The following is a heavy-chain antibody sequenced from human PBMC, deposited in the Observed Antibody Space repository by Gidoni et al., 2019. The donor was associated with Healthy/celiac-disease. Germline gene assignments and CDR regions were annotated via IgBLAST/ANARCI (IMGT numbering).Heavy chain of an antibody. CDR1: GGSFSGYY. J-gene: IGHJ4*02. CDR3: ARGGYGARYWNYGSGSYYRD. D-gene: IGHD3-10*01. CDR2: INHSGST. V-gene: IGHV4-34*01. Sequence: QVQLQQWGAGLLKPSETLSLTCAVDGGSFSGYYWSWIRKPPGKGLEWIGEINHSGSTNYNPSLKSRVTISVDTSKNQFSLKLSSVTAADTAVYYCARGGYGARYWNYGSGSYYRDWGQGTLVTVSS.